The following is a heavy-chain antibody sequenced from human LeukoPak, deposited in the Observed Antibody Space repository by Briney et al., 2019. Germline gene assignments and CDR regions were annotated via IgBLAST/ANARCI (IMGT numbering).Heavy chain of an antibody. D-gene: IGHD4/OR15-4a*01. Sequence: GGSLSLSCAASGFTVSSNYMSWVRQAPGKGLEWVSVIYSGGSTYYADSVKGRFTISRDNSKNTLYLQINSLRAEDTAVYYCARTMEMLFDIWGQGTMVTVSS. CDR2: IYSGGST. J-gene: IGHJ3*02. CDR1: GFTVSSNY. V-gene: IGHV3-53*01. CDR3: ARTMEMLFDI.